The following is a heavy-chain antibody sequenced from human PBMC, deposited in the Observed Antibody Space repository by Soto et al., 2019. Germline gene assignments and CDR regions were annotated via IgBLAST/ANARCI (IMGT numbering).Heavy chain of an antibody. CDR3: GKILVGATGHTDADS. V-gene: IGHV4-39*01. CDR2: IDNNGVT. J-gene: IGHJ4*02. Sequence: PSETLSLTCIVSGGSVYSNGHYWGWIRQPPGKGLEWIGSIDNNGVTNYNSSLKSQVTISRDTSKNQFSLRLTSVTAADTAVYYCGKILVGATGHTDADSWGPGTLVTVSS. CDR1: GGSVYSNGHY. D-gene: IGHD2-15*01.